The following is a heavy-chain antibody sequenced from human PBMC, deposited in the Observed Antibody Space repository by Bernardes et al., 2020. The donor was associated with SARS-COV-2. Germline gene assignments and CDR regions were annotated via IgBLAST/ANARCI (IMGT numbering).Heavy chain of an antibody. CDR3: ARDAGAYYFDY. Sequence: WGSLTLSCTASGFTVSSNYICWVRQAPGKGLEWVSVIYSGGSTYYADSVKGRFTISRDNSKTTLYLQMNSLRAEDTAVYYCARDAGAYYFDYWGQGTLVTVSS. CDR1: GFTVSSNY. V-gene: IGHV3-66*02. D-gene: IGHD2-8*02. CDR2: IYSGGST. J-gene: IGHJ4*02.